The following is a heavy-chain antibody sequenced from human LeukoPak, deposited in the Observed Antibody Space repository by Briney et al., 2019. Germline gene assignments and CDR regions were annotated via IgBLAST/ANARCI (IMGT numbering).Heavy chain of an antibody. Sequence: SETLSLNCTVSGGSISRYYWSWIRQPPGKGLEWIGYIYYSRSTNYNHSLKSRVTISVDTSKTEFSMKTSSVTDADTAVYYCARAYFGYYYGSGSLVMRPVYYYYMDVWGKGTTVTISS. CDR3: ARAYFGYYYGSGSLVMRPVYYYYMDV. J-gene: IGHJ6*03. CDR2: IYYSRST. CDR1: GGSISRYY. V-gene: IGHV4-59*08. D-gene: IGHD3-10*01.